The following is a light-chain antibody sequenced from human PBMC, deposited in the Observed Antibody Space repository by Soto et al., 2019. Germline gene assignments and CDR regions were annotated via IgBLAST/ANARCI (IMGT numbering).Light chain of an antibody. CDR1: QDISDY. CDR2: DAS. CDR3: EQYDYVPLS. Sequence: DIQMTQSPSSLSASVGDRVTITCQASQDISDYLNWYQQKPGKAPNILIYDASNLEPGAPSRFSVRDFVTDFSFTISGLQAEDIVTYYCEQYDYVPLSFGGGTKLEIK. V-gene: IGKV1-33*01. J-gene: IGKJ4*01.